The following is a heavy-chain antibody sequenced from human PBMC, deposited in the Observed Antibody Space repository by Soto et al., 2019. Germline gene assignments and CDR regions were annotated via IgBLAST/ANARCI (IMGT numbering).Heavy chain of an antibody. V-gene: IGHV3-74*01. CDR2: INSDGSST. CDR3: ARDLGAYDILTGYYEDLLGY. D-gene: IGHD3-9*01. J-gene: IGHJ4*02. Sequence: PWGSLRLSCAASGFTVSSYWMHWVRQAPGKGLVWVSRINSDGSSTSYADSVKGRFTISRDNAKNTLYLQMNSLRAEDTAVYYCARDLGAYDILTGYYEDLLGYWGQGTLVTVSS. CDR1: GFTVSSYW.